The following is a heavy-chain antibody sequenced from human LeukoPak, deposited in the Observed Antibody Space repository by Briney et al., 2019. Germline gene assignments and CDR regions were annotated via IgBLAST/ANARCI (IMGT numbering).Heavy chain of an antibody. D-gene: IGHD6-13*01. CDR3: AADDMQQLS. V-gene: IGHV1-58*01. Sequence: SVKVSCKASGFTSTSSAVQWVRQARGQRLEWIGWIVDGSGKSNYAQKFQERVTITRDMSARTAYMEMSRLRSDDTAVYYCAADDMQQLSWGQGTLVTVPS. CDR2: IVDGSGKS. J-gene: IGHJ5*02. CDR1: GFTSTSSA.